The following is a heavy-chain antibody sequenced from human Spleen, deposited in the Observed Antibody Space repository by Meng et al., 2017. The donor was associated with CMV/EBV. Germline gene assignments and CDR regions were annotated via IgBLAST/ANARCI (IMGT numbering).Heavy chain of an antibody. J-gene: IGHJ5*02. Sequence: GESLKISCAASGFTFSSYGMHWVRQAPGKGLDWVAFIRYDGSNKYYADSVKGRFTISRNNSKNTLYLQMNSLRAEDTAVYYCAKRQDSSVNWFDPWGQGTLVTVSS. D-gene: IGHD6-25*01. V-gene: IGHV3-30*02. CDR3: AKRQDSSVNWFDP. CDR2: IRYDGSNK. CDR1: GFTFSSYG.